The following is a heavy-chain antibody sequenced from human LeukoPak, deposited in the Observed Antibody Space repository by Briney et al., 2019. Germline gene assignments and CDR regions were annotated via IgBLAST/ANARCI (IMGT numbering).Heavy chain of an antibody. CDR1: GFTFSSYW. J-gene: IGHJ4*02. Sequence: GGSLRLSCVASGFTFSSYWMSWVRPAPRKGLERMANIKQDASTKYYVDSVKGRSTISRDNAKNSLYLQMSSLRADDTAVYYCARDSPDYWGQGTLVTVSS. CDR2: IKQDASTK. V-gene: IGHV3-7*01. CDR3: ARDSPDY.